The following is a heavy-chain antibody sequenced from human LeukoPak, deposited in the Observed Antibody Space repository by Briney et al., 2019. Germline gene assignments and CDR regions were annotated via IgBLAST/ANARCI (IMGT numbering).Heavy chain of an antibody. D-gene: IGHD4/OR15-4a*01. CDR1: GGSISSYY. V-gene: IGHV4-59*01. Sequence: PSETLSLTCTVSGGSISSYYWSWLRQPPGKGLEWIGYIYYSGSTNYNPSLKSRVTISVDTSKNQFSLKLSSVTAADTAVYYCARGLTDLDFYYYYGMDVWGQGTTVTVSS. CDR2: IYYSGST. CDR3: ARGLTDLDFYYYYGMDV. J-gene: IGHJ6*02.